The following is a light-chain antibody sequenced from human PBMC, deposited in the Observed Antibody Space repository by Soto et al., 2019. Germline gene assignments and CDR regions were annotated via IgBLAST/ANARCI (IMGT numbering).Light chain of an antibody. J-gene: IGLJ2*01. CDR3: QSYDIKLSSPV. Sequence: QSVLTQPPSVSGAPGQRVTISCAGNTSNIGAGYDVHWYQQFPGTAPRLVIHANTNRPSGVPDRFSGSKSGTSASLAITGLQADDEADYHCQSYDIKLSSPVVGGGTKVTVL. CDR1: TSNIGAGYD. V-gene: IGLV1-40*01. CDR2: ANT.